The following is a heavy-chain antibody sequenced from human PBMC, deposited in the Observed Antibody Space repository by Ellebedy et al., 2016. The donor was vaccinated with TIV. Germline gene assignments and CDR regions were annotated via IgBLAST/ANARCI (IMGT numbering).Heavy chain of an antibody. D-gene: IGHD2-15*01. J-gene: IGHJ5*02. CDR3: ARDQCSAGGCPKWFDP. CDR1: GFTFSKAW. Sequence: GGSLRLSXAASGFTFSKAWMSWVRQAPGKGLEWVAAISSDGSDKFHADSVKGRFTISRDNSNNTLYLQMNSLRPEDTAVYYCARDQCSAGGCPKWFDPWGQGTLVTVSS. CDR2: ISSDGSDK. V-gene: IGHV3-30*03.